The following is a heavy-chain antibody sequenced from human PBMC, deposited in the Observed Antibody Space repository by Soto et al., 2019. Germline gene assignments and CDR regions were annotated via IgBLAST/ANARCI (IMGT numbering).Heavy chain of an antibody. D-gene: IGHD3-10*01. Sequence: SETLSLTCGVYGWSFRSYYWLWVRQPPGKGLEWIGEVNHSGEATYTPSLQSRLTISLDTSNNQFSLKMTSVTAADTAMYFCTRADRFPRSWFDSWGPGTQVTVSS. CDR2: VNHSGEA. CDR3: TRADRFPRSWFDS. CDR1: GWSFRSYY. V-gene: IGHV4-34*01. J-gene: IGHJ5*01.